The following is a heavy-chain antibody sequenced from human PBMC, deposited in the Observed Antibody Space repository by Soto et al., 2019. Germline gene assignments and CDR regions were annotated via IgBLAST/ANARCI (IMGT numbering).Heavy chain of an antibody. Sequence: QVQLQESGPGLVKPSDTLSLTCAVSGYSISSSNWWGWIRQPPGKGLEWIGYIYYSGTTYYNPSLKGRVTRSVVTSKNQFSRKLTSVTAVDTAVYYCARREIQGPIDYWGQGTLVTVSS. CDR2: IYYSGTT. CDR3: ARREIQGPIDY. J-gene: IGHJ4*02. V-gene: IGHV4-28*01. CDR1: GYSISSSNW. D-gene: IGHD1-26*01.